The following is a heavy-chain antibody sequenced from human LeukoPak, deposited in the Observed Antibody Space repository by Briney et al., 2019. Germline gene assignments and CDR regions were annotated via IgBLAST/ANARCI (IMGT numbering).Heavy chain of an antibody. V-gene: IGHV1-2*02. Sequence: GASVKVSCKASGYTFTGYYMHWVRQAPGQGLEWMGWINPNSGGTNYAQKFQGRVTTTRDTSISTAYMELSRLRSDDTAVYYCARDRARYGSGSYCDWGQGTLVTVSS. CDR2: INPNSGGT. D-gene: IGHD3-10*01. CDR1: GYTFTGYY. CDR3: ARDRARYGSGSYCD. J-gene: IGHJ4*02.